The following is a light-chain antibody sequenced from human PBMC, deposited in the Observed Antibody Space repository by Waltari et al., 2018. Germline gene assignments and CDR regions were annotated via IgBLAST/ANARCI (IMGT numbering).Light chain of an antibody. V-gene: IGLV1-40*01. CDR1: SSNIGAGND. Sequence: QSVLTQPPSVSGAPGQRVTISCTGSSSNIGAGNDVNWYQHLPGTAPKLLIYGNSTRPSGVPDRFFGSKSGTSASLAITGLQAEDEADYYCQSHDSSLSGFVFGTGTKVTVL. J-gene: IGLJ1*01. CDR3: QSHDSSLSGFV. CDR2: GNS.